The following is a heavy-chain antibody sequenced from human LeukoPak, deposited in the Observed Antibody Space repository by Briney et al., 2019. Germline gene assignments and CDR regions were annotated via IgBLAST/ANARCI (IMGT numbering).Heavy chain of an antibody. Sequence: SETLSLTCTVSGGSISSYYWSWIRQPPGKGLEWIGYIYYSGSTNYNPSLKSRVTISVDTFKNQFSMKLSSVTAADTAVYYCARVRDCSSSICHYYFDYWGQGTLVTVSS. J-gene: IGHJ4*02. CDR1: GGSISSYY. V-gene: IGHV4-59*01. CDR2: IYYSGST. D-gene: IGHD2-2*01. CDR3: ARVRDCSSSICHYYFDY.